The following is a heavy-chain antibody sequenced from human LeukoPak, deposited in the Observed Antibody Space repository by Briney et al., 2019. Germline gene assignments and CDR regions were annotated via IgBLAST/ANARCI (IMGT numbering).Heavy chain of an antibody. J-gene: IGHJ4*02. CDR3: ATQEDEDY. CDR2: IYYTGKT. V-gene: IGHV4-39*01. Sequence: SETLSLTCTVSGGSINSGSHYWGWLRQPPGKGLEWIGSIYYTGKTYYNPSLKSRATMSVDTSKNHFSLTLSSVTAADTAVYYCATQEDEDYWGQGTLVTVSS. CDR1: GGSINSGSHY. D-gene: IGHD2-15*01.